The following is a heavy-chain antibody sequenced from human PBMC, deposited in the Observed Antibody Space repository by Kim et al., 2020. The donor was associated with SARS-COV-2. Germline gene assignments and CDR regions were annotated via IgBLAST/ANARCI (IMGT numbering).Heavy chain of an antibody. Sequence: SVKVSCKASGGTFSSYAISWVRQAPGQGLEWMGRIIPILGIANYAQKFQGRVTITADKSTSTAYMELSSLRSEDTAVYYCARGEDIVVVVAAKREYYYGMDVWGQGTTVTVSS. CDR3: ARGEDIVVVVAAKREYYYGMDV. CDR2: IIPILGIA. D-gene: IGHD2-15*01. CDR1: GGTFSSYA. J-gene: IGHJ6*02. V-gene: IGHV1-69*04.